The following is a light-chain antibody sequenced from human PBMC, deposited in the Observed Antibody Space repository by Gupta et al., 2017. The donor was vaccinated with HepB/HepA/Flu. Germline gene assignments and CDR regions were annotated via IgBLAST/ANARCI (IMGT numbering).Light chain of an antibody. J-gene: IGKJ3*01. CDR1: HDVDTW. CDR2: AAS. Sequence: IPMTQSPSSVSATVGDTVTSNCRASHDVDTWLGWYQQKPGKAPRVLISAASSLQSGVPSRCSGRGSGTEFTLTSSSLQAEDVATYYCQQYSTSPLTFGPGTKVEVK. V-gene: IGKV1-12*01. CDR3: QQYSTSPLT.